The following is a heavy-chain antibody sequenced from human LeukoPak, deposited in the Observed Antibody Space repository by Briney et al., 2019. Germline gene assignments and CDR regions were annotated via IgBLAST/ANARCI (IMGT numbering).Heavy chain of an antibody. Sequence: SETLSLTCTVSGGSIRSNSYYWGWIRQPPGKGLEWIGSISYSGSTYYNPSLKSRVTISADTSKNQFSLKLSPVTAADTAVYYCVRVGSSGYYYFDWGQGTLVTVSS. D-gene: IGHD3-22*01. CDR1: GGSIRSNSYY. V-gene: IGHV4-39*07. CDR2: ISYSGST. J-gene: IGHJ4*02. CDR3: VRVGSSGYYYFD.